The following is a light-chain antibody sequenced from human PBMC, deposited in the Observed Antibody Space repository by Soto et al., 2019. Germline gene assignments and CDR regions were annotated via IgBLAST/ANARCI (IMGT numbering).Light chain of an antibody. CDR2: SAT. Sequence: DIQMTQSPSTLSASVGNRVTLTCRASQSISSWLAWYQQKPGKAPKLLIYSATSFESGVPSRFSGSGSGTEFTLTISSLQPDDFATYYCQQYTSYPWTFGQGTKVEIK. V-gene: IGKV1-5*03. J-gene: IGKJ1*01. CDR3: QQYTSYPWT. CDR1: QSISSW.